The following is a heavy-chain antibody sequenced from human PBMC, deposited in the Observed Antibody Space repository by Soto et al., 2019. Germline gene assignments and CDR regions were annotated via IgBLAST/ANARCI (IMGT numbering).Heavy chain of an antibody. Sequence: GASVKVSCKASGYTFSTNDFAWLRQSTGQGLEWMGWMNPNNGNAGFAQQFRGRVTMTRNTSITTAYMELSSLRTDDTAVYYCARRKERSGPYYLDLWGQGTLVTVSS. CDR2: MNPNNGNA. CDR3: ARRKERSGPYYLDL. CDR1: GYTFSTND. J-gene: IGHJ4*02. V-gene: IGHV1-8*01.